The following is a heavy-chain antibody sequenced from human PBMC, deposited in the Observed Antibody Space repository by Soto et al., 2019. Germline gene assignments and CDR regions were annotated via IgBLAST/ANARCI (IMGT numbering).Heavy chain of an antibody. Sequence: QVQLVQSGAEVKKPGSSVKVSCKASGGTFSSYAISWVRQAPGQGLEWMGGIIPIFGTANYAQKFQGRVTITSDESPTTSNLELSSLRPDDTAVYYCTRDLWSGRGMDVWGQGTTVTVSS. J-gene: IGHJ6*02. CDR1: GGTFSSYA. CDR2: IIPIFGTA. CDR3: TRDLWSGRGMDV. V-gene: IGHV1-69*05. D-gene: IGHD3-16*01.